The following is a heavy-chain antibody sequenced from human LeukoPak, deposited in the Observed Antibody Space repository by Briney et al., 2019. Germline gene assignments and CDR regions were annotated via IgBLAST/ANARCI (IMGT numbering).Heavy chain of an antibody. CDR2: ISSSSPYI. D-gene: IGHD4/OR15-4a*01. CDR1: GFSFSSYS. J-gene: IGHJ4*02. Sequence: PGGSLRLSCAASGFSFSSYSMNWVRQAPGKGLEWVSSISSSSPYIYYADSVRGRFTISRDNAKNSLYLQMNSLRVEDTAMYYCAREGVQFDYWGQGTLVTVSS. V-gene: IGHV3-21*04. CDR3: AREGVQFDY.